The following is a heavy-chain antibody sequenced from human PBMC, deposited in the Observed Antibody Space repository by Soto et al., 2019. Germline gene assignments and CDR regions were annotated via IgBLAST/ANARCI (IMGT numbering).Heavy chain of an antibody. CDR2: INYSGST. Sequence: QVQLQQWGAGLLKPSETLSLTCAVYGGSLSGYSGNWIRQSPGKGLEWIGEINYSGSTKYNPSIKSRGTRSIDPSKNQFSLKLSSVTAADTAVYYCARTRNLDAWGHGSTVTVCS. V-gene: IGHV4-34*01. CDR3: ARTRNLDA. J-gene: IGHJ6*02. D-gene: IGHD1-1*01. CDR1: GGSLSGYS.